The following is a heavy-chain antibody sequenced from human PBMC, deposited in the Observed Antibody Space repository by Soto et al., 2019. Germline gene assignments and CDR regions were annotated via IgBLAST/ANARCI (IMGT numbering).Heavy chain of an antibody. CDR3: ARSEGHYDILTGYYWFDP. Sequence: ASVKVSCKASGYTFTSYDINWVRRATGQGLEWMGWMNPNSGNTGYAQKFQGRVTMTRNTSISTAYMELSSLRSEDTAVYYCARSEGHYDILTGYYWFDPWGQGTLVTVSS. D-gene: IGHD3-9*01. J-gene: IGHJ5*02. CDR1: GYTFTSYD. V-gene: IGHV1-8*01. CDR2: MNPNSGNT.